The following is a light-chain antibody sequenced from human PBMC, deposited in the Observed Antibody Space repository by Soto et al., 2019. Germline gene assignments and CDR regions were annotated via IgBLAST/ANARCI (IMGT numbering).Light chain of an antibody. V-gene: IGKV3-15*01. Sequence: EIVVTHSPTTLSVSPGGRCTLSCRASQSVSRNLAWYQQKPGQAPRLLIYGASTRATGIPARFSGSGSATEFTLTISSLQPEDFAVYYCQQYNNWHRITFGQGTRLEIK. CDR3: QQYNNWHRIT. CDR2: GAS. J-gene: IGKJ5*01. CDR1: QSVSRN.